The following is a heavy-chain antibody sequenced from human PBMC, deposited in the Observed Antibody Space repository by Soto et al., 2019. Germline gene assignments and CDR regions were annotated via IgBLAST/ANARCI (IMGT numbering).Heavy chain of an antibody. CDR2: IYSSGST. CDR3: ARVGCSVTTCYTRGMDV. J-gene: IGHJ6*02. Sequence: QVQLQESGPGLVKPSETLSLTCTVSGGSISNYYWSWVRQPAGKGLEWIGRIYSSGSTNYSPSLKSRLTIPLDTSKNQFSLQLSSVTAADTAVYYCARVGCSVTTCYTRGMDVWGQGTTVTVSS. D-gene: IGHD2-2*02. V-gene: IGHV4-4*07. CDR1: GGSISNYY.